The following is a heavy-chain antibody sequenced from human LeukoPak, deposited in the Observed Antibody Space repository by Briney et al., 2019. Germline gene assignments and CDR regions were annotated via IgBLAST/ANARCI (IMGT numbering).Heavy chain of an antibody. V-gene: IGHV3-21*01. J-gene: IGHJ4*02. CDR1: GFTFSSYS. CDR2: ISSSSSYI. Sequence: GGSLRLSCAASGFTFSSYSMNWVRQAPGKGLEWVSSISSSSSYIYYADSVKGRFTISRDNAKNSLYLQMNSLRAEDAAVHYCARRYCSSTSCLFDYWGQGTLVTVSS. D-gene: IGHD2-2*01. CDR3: ARRYCSSTSCLFDY.